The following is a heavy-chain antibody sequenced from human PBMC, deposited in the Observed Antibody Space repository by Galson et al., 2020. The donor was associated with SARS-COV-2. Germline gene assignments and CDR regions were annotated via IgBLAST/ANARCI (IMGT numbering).Heavy chain of an antibody. D-gene: IGHD3-3*01. V-gene: IGHV4-61*01. CDR3: ARGSVFGVVIIDY. CDR1: GGSVSSGSYF. Sequence: SETLSLTCTVSGGSVSSGSYFWSWLRQPPGKGLEYIGYIYSNGGTNYNPSLKSRVTMSVDTPKNQVSLKLKSVTAADTAVYYCARGSVFGVVIIDYWGQGTPVTVSS. CDR2: IYSNGGT. J-gene: IGHJ4*02.